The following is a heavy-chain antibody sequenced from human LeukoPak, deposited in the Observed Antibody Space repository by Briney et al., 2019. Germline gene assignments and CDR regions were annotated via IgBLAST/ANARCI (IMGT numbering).Heavy chain of an antibody. CDR3: AREGNCSSTSCLWQPNWFDP. CDR1: GGTFSSYT. J-gene: IGHJ5*02. D-gene: IGHD2-2*01. V-gene: IGHV1-69*04. Sequence: GSSVKVSCKASGGTFSSYTISWVRQAPGQGLEWMGRIIPILGIANYAQKFQGRVTITADKSTSTAYMELSSLRSEDTAVYYCAREGNCSSTSCLWQPNWFDPWGQGTLVTVSS. CDR2: IIPILGIA.